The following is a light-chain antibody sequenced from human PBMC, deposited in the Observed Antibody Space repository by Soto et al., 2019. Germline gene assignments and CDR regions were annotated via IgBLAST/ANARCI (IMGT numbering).Light chain of an antibody. V-gene: IGLV2-23*01. CDR2: EGS. CDR3: CSYAGSSVA. CDR1: SSDVGSYNL. J-gene: IGLJ2*01. Sequence: QSALTQPASVSGSPGQSITISCTGTSSDVGSYNLVSWYQQHPGKAPKLMIYEGSKRPSGVSNRFSGSKSGNTASLTISGVQAEAEAEYYCCSYAGSSVAFGGGTKLTVL.